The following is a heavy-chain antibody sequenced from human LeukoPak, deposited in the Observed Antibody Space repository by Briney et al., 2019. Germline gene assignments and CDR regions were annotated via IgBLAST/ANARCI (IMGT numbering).Heavy chain of an antibody. Sequence: PGGSLRLSCEASGFAFSSYSMNWVRQAPGRGPEWVSLISTTSAAISSADSVQGRFTVPRDNAKNSLHLQMNILRAEGTAVYYCARGVGATHLDYWGQGTLVTVST. D-gene: IGHD1-26*01. CDR1: GFAFSSYS. CDR2: ISTTSAAI. V-gene: IGHV3-21*06. J-gene: IGHJ4*02. CDR3: ARGVGATHLDY.